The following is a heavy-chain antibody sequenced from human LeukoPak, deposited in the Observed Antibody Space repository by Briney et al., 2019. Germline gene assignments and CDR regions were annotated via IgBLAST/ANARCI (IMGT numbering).Heavy chain of an antibody. V-gene: IGHV4-34*01. CDR3: ARAQGRLVPPAY. CDR1: GGSFSGYF. CDR2: INNNGGT. J-gene: IGHJ4*02. Sequence: SETLSLICAVYGGSFSGYFWSWIRQPPGKGLEWIGEINNNGGTNYNPSLKSRVTISADTSKKQFSLKLRSVTAADTAVYYCARAQGRLVPPAYWGQGTLVTVSS. D-gene: IGHD3-9*01.